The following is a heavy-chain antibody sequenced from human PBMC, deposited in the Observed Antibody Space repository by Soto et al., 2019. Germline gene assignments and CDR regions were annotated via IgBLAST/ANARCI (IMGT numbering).Heavy chain of an antibody. J-gene: IGHJ4*02. CDR2: IYYSGST. D-gene: IGHD5-12*01. CDR1: GGSISSSSYY. CDR3: ARGRDGYNSPFDY. V-gene: IGHV4-39*01. Sequence: SETLSLTCTVSGGSISSSSYYWGWIRQPPGKGLEWIGSIYYSGSTYYNPTLKSRVTISVDTSKKQFSLKLSSVTAADTAVYYCARGRDGYNSPFDYWGQGTLVTVSS.